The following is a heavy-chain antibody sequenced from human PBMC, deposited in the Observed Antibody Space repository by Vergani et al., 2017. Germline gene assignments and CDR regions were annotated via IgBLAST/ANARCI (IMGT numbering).Heavy chain of an antibody. CDR2: INHSGST. V-gene: IGHV4-34*01. CDR1: GGSFSGYY. Sequence: QLQLQESGPGLVKPSETLSLTCAVYGGSFSGYYWSWTRQPPGKGLEWIGEINHSGSTKDNPSLKSRVTISVDTSKNQFSLKLSSVTAADTAVYYCARGGGEYYGGMDVWGKGTTVTVSS. J-gene: IGHJ6*04. CDR3: ARGGGEYYGGMDV. D-gene: IGHD3-10*01.